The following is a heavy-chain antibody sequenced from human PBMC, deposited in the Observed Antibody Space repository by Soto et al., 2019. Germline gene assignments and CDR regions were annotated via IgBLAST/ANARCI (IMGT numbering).Heavy chain of an antibody. J-gene: IGHJ4*02. CDR1: GFTFSSYG. Sequence: QVQLVESGGGVVQPGRSLRLSCAASGFTFSSYGMHWVRQAPGKGLEWVAVISYDGSNKYYADSVKGRFTIPRDNSKNPLYLQMNSLRAEDTAVYYCAKSPGTEGPDYWGQGTLVTVSS. V-gene: IGHV3-30*18. D-gene: IGHD3-10*01. CDR2: ISYDGSNK. CDR3: AKSPGTEGPDY.